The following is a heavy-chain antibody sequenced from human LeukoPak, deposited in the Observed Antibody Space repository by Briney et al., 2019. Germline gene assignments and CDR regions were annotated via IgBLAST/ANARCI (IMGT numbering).Heavy chain of an antibody. CDR1: GDAFSSYY. D-gene: IGHD3-22*01. CDR3: ARAPYDSSGYYNWFDP. J-gene: IGHJ5*02. Sequence: KICCKASGDAFSSYYIHWVRRAPKKRLEWMGWINPNSGGTNYAQKFQGRVTMTRDTSISTAYMELSRLRSDDTAVYYCARAPYDSSGYYNWFDPWGQGTLVTVSS. CDR2: INPNSGGT. V-gene: IGHV1-2*02.